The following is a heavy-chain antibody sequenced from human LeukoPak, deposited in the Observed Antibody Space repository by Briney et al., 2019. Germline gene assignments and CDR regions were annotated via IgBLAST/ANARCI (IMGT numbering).Heavy chain of an antibody. CDR1: GGSISSSSYY. V-gene: IGHV4-39*07. D-gene: IGHD3-16*01. Sequence: PSETLSLTCTVSGGSISSSSYYWGWIRQPPGKGLEWIGTVFYNGATQYSPSLRSRVTISIDTSANQFSLKLTSVTAADTAVYYCASLMLIAVGSDYWGQGNLVTVSS. CDR3: ASLMLIAVGSDY. CDR2: VFYNGAT. J-gene: IGHJ4*02.